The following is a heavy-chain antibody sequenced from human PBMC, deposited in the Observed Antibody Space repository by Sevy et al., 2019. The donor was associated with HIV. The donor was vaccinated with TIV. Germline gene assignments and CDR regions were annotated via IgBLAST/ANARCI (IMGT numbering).Heavy chain of an antibody. J-gene: IGHJ4*02. CDR1: GFTFSSYE. CDR2: ISSSGTTI. Sequence: GGSLRLSCAASGFTFSSYEMNWVRQAPGKGLEWVSYISSSGTTISYSDSVRGRFTISRDNARNSLYLQMNSLRGEDTAVYYCARDLPPSATTVAHFDHWGQGTLVTVSS. CDR3: ARDLPPSATTVAHFDH. V-gene: IGHV3-48*03. D-gene: IGHD4-17*01.